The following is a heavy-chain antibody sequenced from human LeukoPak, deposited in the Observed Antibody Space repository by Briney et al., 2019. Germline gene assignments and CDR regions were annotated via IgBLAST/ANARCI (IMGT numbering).Heavy chain of an antibody. Sequence: AGGSLRLSCAASGFTFSNYEMHWVRQAPGKGLEWVSYISSSGSDIYYADSVKGRFTISRDNAKSTVHLQMNSLRVEDTAVYYCAREGSGVVTLDHWGQGTLVTVSS. CDR2: ISSSGSDI. D-gene: IGHD2-21*02. V-gene: IGHV3-48*03. J-gene: IGHJ1*01. CDR1: GFTFSNYE. CDR3: AREGSGVVTLDH.